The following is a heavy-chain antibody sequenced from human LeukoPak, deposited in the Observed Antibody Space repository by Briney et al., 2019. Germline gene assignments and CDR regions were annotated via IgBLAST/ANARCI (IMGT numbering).Heavy chain of an antibody. CDR3: AKESAAAGYFDY. CDR1: GFTFSSSA. Sequence: PGGSLRLSCAASGFTFSSSAMSWVRQAPGKGLEWVSEISKSGDFTYYADSVKGRFTISRDSSKNTLNLQMNSLRAEDTAVYYCAKESAAAGYFDYWGLGTLVTVSS. J-gene: IGHJ4*01. V-gene: IGHV3-23*01. D-gene: IGHD6-13*01. CDR2: ISKSGDFT.